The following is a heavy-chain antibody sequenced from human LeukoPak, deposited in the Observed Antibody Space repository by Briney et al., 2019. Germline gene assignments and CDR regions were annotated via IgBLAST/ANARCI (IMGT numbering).Heavy chain of an antibody. CDR1: GFTFSSYG. D-gene: IGHD3-10*02. J-gene: IGHJ6*04. V-gene: IGHV3-23*01. CDR2: ISGSGGST. CDR3: AELGITMIGGV. Sequence: GGSLRLSCAASGFTFSSYGMSWVRQAPGKGLEWVSAISGSGGSTYYADSVKGRFTISRDNAKNSLYLQTNSLRAEDTAVYYCAELGITMIGGVWGRGTTVTISS.